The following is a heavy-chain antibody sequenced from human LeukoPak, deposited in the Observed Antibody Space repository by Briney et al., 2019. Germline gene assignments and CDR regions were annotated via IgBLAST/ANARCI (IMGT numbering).Heavy chain of an antibody. CDR2: IFHSGIA. Sequence: PSETLSLTCEVSNYPITSDYYWVWIRQPPGQGLGWIGQIFHSGIAHYNPSLKSRVTMSVDTSRSQFSVHLKSVTAADTAVYFCGRAGLGTAYNRFYYYMDVCGKGTTVTVSS. CDR3: GRAGLGTAYNRFYYYMDV. V-gene: IGHV4-38-2*01. D-gene: IGHD3-9*01. CDR1: NYPITSDYY. J-gene: IGHJ6*03.